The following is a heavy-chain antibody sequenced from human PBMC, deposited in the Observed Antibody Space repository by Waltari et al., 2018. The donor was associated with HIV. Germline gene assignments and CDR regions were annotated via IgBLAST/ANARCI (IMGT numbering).Heavy chain of an antibody. V-gene: IGHV3-48*01. CDR1: GFTFSTYP. CDR2: ISRSSSSI. Sequence: EVQLVESGGGLVQPGGSLRLSCAASGFTFSTYPMNWVRQDQGKGLEWVSYISRSSSSIFYADSVKGRFTISRDNAKNSLYLQMNSLRVEDTAVYYCARDINGGWGYWGQGTLVTVAS. D-gene: IGHD7-27*01. CDR3: ARDINGGWGY. J-gene: IGHJ4*02.